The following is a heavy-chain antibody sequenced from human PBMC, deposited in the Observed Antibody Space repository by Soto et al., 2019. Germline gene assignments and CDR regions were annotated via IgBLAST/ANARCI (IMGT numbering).Heavy chain of an antibody. J-gene: IGHJ6*02. V-gene: IGHV4-34*01. CDR2: INHSGST. CDR1: GGSFSGYY. CDR3: ARDPYHDYVWGSYRPYYYYGMDV. Sequence: PSETLSLTCAVYGGSFSGYYWSWIRQPPGKGLEWIGEINHSGSTNYNPSLKSRVTISVDTSKNQFSLKLSSVTAADTAVYYCARDPYHDYVWGSYRPYYYYGMDVWGQGTTVTVSS. D-gene: IGHD3-16*02.